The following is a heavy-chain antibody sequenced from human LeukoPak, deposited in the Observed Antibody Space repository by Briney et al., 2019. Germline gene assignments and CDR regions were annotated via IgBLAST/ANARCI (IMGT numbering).Heavy chain of an antibody. CDR3: AISPGCSSTSCYTTYFDY. CDR1: GFTFSSYA. Sequence: PGGSLRLSCAASGFTFSSYAMSWVRQAPGEGLEWVSAISGSGGSTYYADSVKGRFTISRDNSKNTLYLQMNSLRAEDTAVYYCAISPGCSSTSCYTTYFDYWGQGTLVTVSS. J-gene: IGHJ4*02. CDR2: ISGSGGST. V-gene: IGHV3-23*01. D-gene: IGHD2-2*02.